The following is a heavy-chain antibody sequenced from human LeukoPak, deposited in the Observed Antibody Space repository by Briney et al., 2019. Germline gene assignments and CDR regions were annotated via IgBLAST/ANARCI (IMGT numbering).Heavy chain of an antibody. J-gene: IGHJ4*02. Sequence: PSETLSLTCTVSGGSISSYSWSWIRQPPGKGLEWIGYIYHSGSTYYNPSLKSRVTISVDRSKNQFSLKLSSVTAADTAVYYCARDRVNCSGGSCSRGFDYWGQGTLVTVSS. V-gene: IGHV4-30-2*01. CDR2: IYHSGST. D-gene: IGHD2-15*01. CDR1: GGSISSYS. CDR3: ARDRVNCSGGSCSRGFDY.